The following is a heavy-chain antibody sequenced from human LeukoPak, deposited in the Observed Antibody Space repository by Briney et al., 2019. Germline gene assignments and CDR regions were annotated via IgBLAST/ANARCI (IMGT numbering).Heavy chain of an antibody. D-gene: IGHD3-10*01. Sequence: PSETLSLTCAVYGGSFSGYYWSWIRQPPGKGLEWIGEINHSGSTNYNPSLKSRVTMSVDTSKNQFSLKLSSVTAADTAVYYCARDGVNYYGSGSKYPPYYYYYMDVWGKGTTVTISS. CDR1: GGSFSGYY. CDR2: INHSGST. V-gene: IGHV4-34*01. J-gene: IGHJ6*03. CDR3: ARDGVNYYGSGSKYPPYYYYYMDV.